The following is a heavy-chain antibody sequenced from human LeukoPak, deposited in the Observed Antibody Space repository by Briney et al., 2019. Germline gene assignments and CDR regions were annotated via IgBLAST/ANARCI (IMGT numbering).Heavy chain of an antibody. Sequence: SETLSLTCAVYGGSFSGYYWSWIRQPPGKGLEWIGEINHSGSTNYNPSLKSRVTISVDTSKNQFSLKLSSVTAADTAVYYCARAYYYDSSGYPTSHFDYWGQGTLVTVSS. J-gene: IGHJ4*02. CDR2: INHSGST. CDR3: ARAYYYDSSGYPTSHFDY. D-gene: IGHD3-22*01. V-gene: IGHV4-34*01. CDR1: GGSFSGYY.